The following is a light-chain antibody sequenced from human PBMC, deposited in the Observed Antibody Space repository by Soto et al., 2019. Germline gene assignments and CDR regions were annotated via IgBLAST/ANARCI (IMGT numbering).Light chain of an antibody. CDR2: WAS. CDR3: QQCYSTPQT. V-gene: IGKV4-1*01. Sequence: DIVMTQSPDSLAVSLGERATINCKSSQSVLYSSNNKNYLAWYQQRPGQPPKLLISWASTREAGVPDRFSCSGSGTDFTLTIGSLQAEDVAVYYCQQCYSTPQTFGQGTKLEIK. CDR1: QSVLYSSNNKNY. J-gene: IGKJ2*01.